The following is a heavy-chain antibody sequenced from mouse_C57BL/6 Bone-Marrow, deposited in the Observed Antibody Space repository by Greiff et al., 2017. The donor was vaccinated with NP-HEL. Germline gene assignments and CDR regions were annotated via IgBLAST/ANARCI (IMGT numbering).Heavy chain of an antibody. CDR1: GFNIKDDY. CDR3: TTNWAFAY. Sequence: EVQLQESGAELVRPGASVKLSCTASGFNIKDDYMHWVKQRPEQGLEWIGWIDPENGDTEYASKFQGKATITADTSSNTAYMQLSSLTSEDTAVYYCTTNWAFAYWRQGTLVTVSA. J-gene: IGHJ3*01. V-gene: IGHV14-4*01. D-gene: IGHD4-1*01. CDR2: IDPENGDT.